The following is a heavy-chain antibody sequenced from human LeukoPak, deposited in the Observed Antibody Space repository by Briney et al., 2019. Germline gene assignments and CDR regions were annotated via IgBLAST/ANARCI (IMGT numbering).Heavy chain of an antibody. Sequence: SETLSLTCGVSGYSISSGYYWGWIRQPPGKGLEWIGSIYHSGSTYYNPSLGSRVTISVDTSKNQFSLKLSSVTAADTAVYYCASAPGPSLFDYWGQGTLVTVS. CDR1: GYSISSGYY. CDR2: IYHSGST. J-gene: IGHJ4*02. D-gene: IGHD6-13*01. CDR3: ASAPGPSLFDY. V-gene: IGHV4-38-2*01.